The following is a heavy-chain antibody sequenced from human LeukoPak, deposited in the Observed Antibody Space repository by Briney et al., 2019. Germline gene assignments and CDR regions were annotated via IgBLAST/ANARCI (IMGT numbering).Heavy chain of an antibody. Sequence: SVKVSCKASGGTFSSYAISWVRQAPGQGLEWMGGIIPIFGTANYAQKFQGRVTITADESTSTVYMELSSLSSEDTAVYYCARGSRLEWLALFDYWGQGTLVTVSS. V-gene: IGHV1-69*13. J-gene: IGHJ4*02. CDR3: ARGSRLEWLALFDY. CDR1: GGTFSSYA. CDR2: IIPIFGTA. D-gene: IGHD6-19*01.